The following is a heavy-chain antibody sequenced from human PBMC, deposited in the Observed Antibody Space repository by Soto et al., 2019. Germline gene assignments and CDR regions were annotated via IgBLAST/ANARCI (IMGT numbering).Heavy chain of an antibody. CDR2: IYYSGST. CDR3: ARGAAVAPMAGYFQH. D-gene: IGHD6-19*01. CDR1: GGSISSYY. V-gene: IGHV4-59*01. Sequence: PSETLSLTCTVSGGSISSYYWSWIRQPPGKGLEWIGYIYYSGSTNYNPSLKSRVTISVDTSKNQFSLKLSSVTAADTAVYYCARGAAVAPMAGYFQHWGQGTLVTVSS. J-gene: IGHJ1*01.